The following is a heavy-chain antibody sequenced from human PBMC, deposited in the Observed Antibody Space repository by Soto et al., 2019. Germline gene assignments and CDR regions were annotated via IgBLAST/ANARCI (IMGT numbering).Heavy chain of an antibody. CDR2: IDPSDSQT. J-gene: IGHJ4*02. CDR1: GYSFAGYW. V-gene: IGHV5-10-1*01. Sequence: GESLKISCNGSGYSFAGYWITWVRQKPGKGLEWMGRIDPSDSQTYYSPSFRGHVTISATKSITTVFLQWSSLRASDTAMYYCARQIYDSDTGPNFQYYFDSWGQGTPVTVSS. D-gene: IGHD3-22*01. CDR3: ARQIYDSDTGPNFQYYFDS.